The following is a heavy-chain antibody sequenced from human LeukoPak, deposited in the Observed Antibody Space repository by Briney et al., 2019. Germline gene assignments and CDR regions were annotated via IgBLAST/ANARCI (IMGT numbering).Heavy chain of an antibody. CDR2: INPNSGGT. CDR3: ARVDHNYDLLTGYYPYLDYFDF. V-gene: IGHV1-2*02. J-gene: IGHJ4*02. CDR1: GYTFTSYY. Sequence: ASVKVSCKASGYTFTSYYMHWVRQAPGQGLEWMGWINPNSGGTYYAQKFQGRVTMTRDPSISTAYMELSRLRSDDTAVFYCARVDHNYDLLTGYYPYLDYFDFWGQGTLVTVSS. D-gene: IGHD3-9*01.